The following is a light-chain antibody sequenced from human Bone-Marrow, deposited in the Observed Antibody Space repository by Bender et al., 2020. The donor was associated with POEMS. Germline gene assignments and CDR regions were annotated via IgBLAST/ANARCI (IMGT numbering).Light chain of an antibody. Sequence: QSVLTQPPSVSGAPGQRVTISCSGSNSNIRNNAVNWYQQLPGEAPKLLVYYDDLLTPGVSDRFSASKSGTSASLAISELQSEDEALYYCSAWDDSLSGWVFGGGTKLTVL. J-gene: IGLJ3*02. CDR1: NSNIRNNA. CDR3: SAWDDSLSGWV. V-gene: IGLV1-36*01. CDR2: YDD.